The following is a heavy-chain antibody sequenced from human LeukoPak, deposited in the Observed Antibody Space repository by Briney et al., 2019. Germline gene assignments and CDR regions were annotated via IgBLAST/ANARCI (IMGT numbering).Heavy chain of an antibody. D-gene: IGHD1-7*01. CDR3: GGLVTTKNWNYGWDY. Sequence: GGSLRLSCAASGFTFSSYAMSWVRQAPGKGLEWVSAISGSGGSTYYADSVKGRFTISRDNSKNTLYLQMNSLRAEDTAVYYCGGLVTTKNWNYGWDYWGQGTLVTVSS. V-gene: IGHV3-23*01. J-gene: IGHJ4*02. CDR2: ISGSGGST. CDR1: GFTFSSYA.